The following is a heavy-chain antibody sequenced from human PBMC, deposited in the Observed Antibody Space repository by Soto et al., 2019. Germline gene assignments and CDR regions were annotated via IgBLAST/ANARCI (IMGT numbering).Heavy chain of an antibody. D-gene: IGHD3-10*01. CDR2: IYYSGST. J-gene: IGHJ4*02. CDR1: GGSISSGDYY. Sequence: QVQLQESGPGLVKPSQTLSLTCTVSGGSISSGDYYWSWIRQPPGKGLEWIGYIYYSGSTYCNPSLKSRVTISVDTSQNQFSLKLSAVTAADTAVYYCARWWFGEFFDYWGQGTLVTVSS. V-gene: IGHV4-30-4*01. CDR3: ARWWFGEFFDY.